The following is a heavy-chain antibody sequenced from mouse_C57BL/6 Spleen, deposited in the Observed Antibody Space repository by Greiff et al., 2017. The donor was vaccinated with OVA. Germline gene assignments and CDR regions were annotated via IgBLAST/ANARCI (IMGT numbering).Heavy chain of an antibody. CDR2: INPSSGYT. CDR1: GYTFTSYT. J-gene: IGHJ4*01. V-gene: IGHV1-4*01. Sequence: VQLQQSGPELVKPGASVKMSCKASGYTFTSYTMHWVKQRPGQGLEWIGYINPSSGYTKYNQKFKDKATLTADKSSSTAYMQLSSLTSEDSAVYYCARSDTMDYWGQGTSVTVSS. CDR3: ARSDTMDY.